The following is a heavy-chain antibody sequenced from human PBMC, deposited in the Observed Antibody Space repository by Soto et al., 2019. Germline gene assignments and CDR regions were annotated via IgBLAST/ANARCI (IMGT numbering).Heavy chain of an antibody. D-gene: IGHD3-10*01. CDR2: ISYGGSNK. Sequence: GQLVESGGGVAQPGRSLRLSCAASGFTFSSYAMHWVRQTPGQGLEWVAVISYGGSNKYYADSVKGRFTISRDKSNDTVYLQMNSLRTEDTAVYFCARVLRIRGGRYYYGMDVWGQGTTVTVSS. J-gene: IGHJ6*02. CDR3: ARVLRIRGGRYYYGMDV. CDR1: GFTFSSYA. V-gene: IGHV3-30-3*01.